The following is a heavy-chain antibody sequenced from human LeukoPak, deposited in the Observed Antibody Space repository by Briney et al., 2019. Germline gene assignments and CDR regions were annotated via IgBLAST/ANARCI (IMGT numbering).Heavy chain of an antibody. Sequence: ASVKVSCKASGYTFTSYDINWVRQATGQGLEWMGWMNPNSGNTGYAQKFQGRVTMTRNTSISTAYMELSSLRSEDTAVYYCARDLRLGYLSWNDAFDIWGQGTMVTVSA. D-gene: IGHD3-16*02. CDR3: ARDLRLGYLSWNDAFDI. CDR1: GYTFTSYD. CDR2: MNPNSGNT. V-gene: IGHV1-8*01. J-gene: IGHJ3*02.